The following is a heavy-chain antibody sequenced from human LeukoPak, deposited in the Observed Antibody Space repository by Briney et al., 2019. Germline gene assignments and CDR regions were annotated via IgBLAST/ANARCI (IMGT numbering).Heavy chain of an antibody. Sequence: SETLSLTCTVSGGSISNSYWSWIRQPAGKGLEWIGRIYPTDITTYNPSLKSRVTLSVDTSKNQFSLKVRSVTAADTAVYYCVSPKTNGWFDSWGQGSLVTVSS. V-gene: IGHV4-4*07. CDR3: VSPKTNGWFDS. CDR2: IYPTDIT. D-gene: IGHD2-8*01. J-gene: IGHJ5*01. CDR1: GGSISNSY.